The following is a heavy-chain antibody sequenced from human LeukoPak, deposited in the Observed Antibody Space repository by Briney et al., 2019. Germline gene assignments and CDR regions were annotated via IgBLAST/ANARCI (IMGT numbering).Heavy chain of an antibody. V-gene: IGHV1-18*01. D-gene: IGHD6-19*01. J-gene: IGHJ4*02. CDR3: ARLYSSGWIDYFDY. CDR1: GYTLNTYG. Sequence: ASVKVSCKASGYTLNTYGITWVRQAPGQGLEWMGWSTAYSGNTYYGQKFQGRVTMTTDTSTNTAYMEVKSLTSDDTAVYYCARLYSSGWIDYFDYWGQRTLVTVSS. CDR2: STAYSGNT.